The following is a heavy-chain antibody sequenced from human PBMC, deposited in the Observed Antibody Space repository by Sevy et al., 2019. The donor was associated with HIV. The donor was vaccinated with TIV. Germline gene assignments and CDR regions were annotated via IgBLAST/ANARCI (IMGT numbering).Heavy chain of an antibody. CDR3: TGLNFDN. J-gene: IGHJ4*02. D-gene: IGHD5-12*01. V-gene: IGHV3-15*07. CDR2: IKSKTDGGTT. Sequence: GGSLRLSCAPSGISFSNAWMNWVRQAPGKGLEWVGRIKSKTDGGTTDYAAPVKGRFTISGDDSKNMVYLQMNSLKTEDTAGDYCTGLNFDNWGQGTLVTVS. CDR1: GISFSNAW.